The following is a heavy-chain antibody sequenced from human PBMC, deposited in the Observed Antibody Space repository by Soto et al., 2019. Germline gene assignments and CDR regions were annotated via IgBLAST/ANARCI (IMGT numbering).Heavy chain of an antibody. D-gene: IGHD3-22*01. CDR1: GGSFSSYV. CDR3: ARGPIRDSSGENYYGMDV. J-gene: IGHJ6*02. Sequence: SVKVSCKASGGSFSSYVISWVRQAPGQGLEWMGGIIPIFGTANYAQKFQGRVTITTDESTSTAYMELSSLRSEDTAVYYCARGPIRDSSGENYYGMDVWGQGTTVTVSS. CDR2: IIPIFGTA. V-gene: IGHV1-69*05.